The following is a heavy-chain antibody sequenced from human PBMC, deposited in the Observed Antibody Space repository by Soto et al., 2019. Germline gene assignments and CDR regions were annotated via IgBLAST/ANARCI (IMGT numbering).Heavy chain of an antibody. V-gene: IGHV3-74*01. CDR2: INSDGRST. D-gene: IGHD2-21*02. CDR3: ARDQRLYCGGDCYPDQYYYGMDV. Sequence: PGGSLRLSCAASGFTFSNYWMHWVRQAPGKGLVWVSRINSDGRSTSYTDSVKGRFTISRDNAKNTLYLQMNSLRAEDTAVYYCARDQRLYCGGDCYPDQYYYGMDVWGQGTTVTVSS. CDR1: GFTFSNYW. J-gene: IGHJ6*02.